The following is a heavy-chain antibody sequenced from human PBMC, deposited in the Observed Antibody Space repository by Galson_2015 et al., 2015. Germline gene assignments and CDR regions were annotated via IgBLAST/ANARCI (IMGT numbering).Heavy chain of an antibody. CDR3: ASTGYSSGWYSAEYFQH. CDR1: GGSISSYY. V-gene: IGHV4-59*08. J-gene: IGHJ1*01. CDR2: IYYSGST. D-gene: IGHD6-19*01. Sequence: SETLSLTCTVSGGSISSYYWSWIRQPPGKGLEWIGYIYYSGSTNYNPSLKSRVTISVDTSKNQFSLKLSSVTAADTAVYYCASTGYSSGWYSAEYFQHWGQGTLVTVSS.